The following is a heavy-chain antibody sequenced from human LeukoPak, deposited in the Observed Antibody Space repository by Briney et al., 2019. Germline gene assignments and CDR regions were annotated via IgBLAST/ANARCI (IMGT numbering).Heavy chain of an antibody. D-gene: IGHD3-22*01. J-gene: IGHJ6*02. CDR2: IIPIFGTA. Sequence: GASVKVSCKASGGTFSSYAISWVRQAPGQGLEWMGGIIPIFGTANYAQKFQGRVTITADESTSTAYMELSSLRSEDTAVYYCARDQGTYYDSSWPHYYYYYGMDVWGQGTTVIVSS. CDR1: GGTFSSYA. V-gene: IGHV1-69*13. CDR3: ARDQGTYYDSSWPHYYYYYGMDV.